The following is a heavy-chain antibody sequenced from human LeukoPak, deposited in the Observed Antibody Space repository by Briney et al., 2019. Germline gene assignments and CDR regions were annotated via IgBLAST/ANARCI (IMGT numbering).Heavy chain of an antibody. V-gene: IGHV3-48*04. J-gene: IGHJ4*02. CDR2: ISSSGSTI. CDR1: GFTFSSYS. CDR3: ARDLRGYSYGYYFDY. D-gene: IGHD5-18*01. Sequence: GGSLRLSCAASGFTFSSYSTNWVRQAPGKGLEWVSYISSSGSTIYYADSVKGRFTISRDNAKNSLYLQMNSLRAEDTAVYYCARDLRGYSYGYYFDYWGQGTLVTVSS.